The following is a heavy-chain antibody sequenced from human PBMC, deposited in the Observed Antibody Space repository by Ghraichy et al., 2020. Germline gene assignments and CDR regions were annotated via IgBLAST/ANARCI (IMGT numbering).Heavy chain of an antibody. V-gene: IGHV1-18*01. CDR2: ISTYNGNT. Sequence: SVKVSCKASGYTFTSYGISWVRQAPGQGLEWMGWISTYNGNTNYAQNLQGRVTMTTDTSTSTAYMELRGLRSDDTAVYYCARHSGSYYLDYWGQGTLVTVSS. D-gene: IGHD1-26*01. CDR3: ARHSGSYYLDY. J-gene: IGHJ4*02. CDR1: GYTFTSYG.